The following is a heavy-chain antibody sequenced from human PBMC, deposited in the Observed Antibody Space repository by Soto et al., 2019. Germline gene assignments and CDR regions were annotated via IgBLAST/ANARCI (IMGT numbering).Heavy chain of an antibody. V-gene: IGHV4-30-4*01. Sequence: PSETLSLTCTVSGGSISSGDYYWSWIRQPPGKGLEWIGYIYYSGSTYYNPSLKSRVTISVDTSKNQFSLKLSSVTAADTAVYYCARNEGYCISPSCPAGEFDPWGQGTLVTVA. J-gene: IGHJ5*02. CDR3: ARNEGYCISPSCPAGEFDP. CDR1: GGSISSGDYY. CDR2: IYYSGST. D-gene: IGHD2-2*01.